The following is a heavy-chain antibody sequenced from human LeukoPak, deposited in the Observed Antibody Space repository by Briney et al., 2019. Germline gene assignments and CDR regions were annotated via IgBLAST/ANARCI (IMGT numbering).Heavy chain of an antibody. V-gene: IGHV3-13*01. D-gene: IGHD3-22*01. J-gene: IGHJ2*01. Sequence: GGSLRLSCAASVFTFSIYDMHWVRQATGKGLEWGSVIVTAGDTYYPASAKGRFTISRENAKKSMYLQMNSLRSVDTALHYCARGLYYYDSSGYYPTFWYLDLWGRGTLVTVSS. CDR2: IVTAGDT. CDR3: ARGLYYYDSSGYYPTFWYLDL. CDR1: VFTFSIYD.